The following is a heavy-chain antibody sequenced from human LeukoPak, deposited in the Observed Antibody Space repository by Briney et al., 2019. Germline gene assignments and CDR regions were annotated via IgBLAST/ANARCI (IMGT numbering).Heavy chain of an antibody. J-gene: IGHJ3*01. D-gene: IGHD2-21*02. V-gene: IGHV3-7*03. CDR3: ARDSSPYCGDDCYFDAFDL. CDR1: EFTFGSYW. Sequence: PGGSLRLSCVASEFTFGSYWMTWVRQAPGKGLEWVANINQDGRKEHYVDSVKGRFTISRDNAKNSLYLQMNSLRAEDTAVYYCARDSSPYCGDDCYFDAFDLWGQGTMVTVSS. CDR2: INQDGRKE.